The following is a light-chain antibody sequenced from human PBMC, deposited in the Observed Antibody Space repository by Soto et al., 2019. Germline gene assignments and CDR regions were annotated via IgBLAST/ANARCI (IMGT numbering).Light chain of an antibody. CDR3: QLYGGSPIFS. CDR2: GAS. V-gene: IGKV3-20*01. J-gene: IGKJ3*01. CDR1: QPIASSY. Sequence: IVLTQSPGTLSLSPGERGTLSCRASQPIASSYLAWYQQKRGQPPRLLIYGASTRASGIPDRFSGSGSGTGFNLTISRLEPEDFAVYYCQLYGGSPIFSFGPGTKVDIK.